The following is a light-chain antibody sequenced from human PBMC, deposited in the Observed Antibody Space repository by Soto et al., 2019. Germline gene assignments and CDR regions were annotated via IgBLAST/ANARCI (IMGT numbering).Light chain of an antibody. CDR1: RTDIGGYNY. V-gene: IGLV2-14*01. CDR2: EVT. J-gene: IGLJ2*01. CDR3: TSYTNSKAYIL. Sequence: QSVLTQPASVSGSLGQSITISCTGTRTDIGGYNYVSWYQQYPGKAPKLVICEVTSRPSGISDRFSGSKSGNTASLTISGLQAEEEADYFCTSYTNSKAYILFGGGTQLTVL.